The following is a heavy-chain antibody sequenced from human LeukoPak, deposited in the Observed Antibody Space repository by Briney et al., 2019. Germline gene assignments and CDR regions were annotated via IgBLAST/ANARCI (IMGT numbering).Heavy chain of an antibody. CDR1: GFTFSSYA. CDR2: ISGSGGST. J-gene: IGHJ4*02. CDR3: AKDPGVVPAHYFDY. V-gene: IGHV3-23*01. Sequence: GGSLRLSCAASGFTFSSYAMSCVRQAPGKGLEWVSAISGSGGSTYYADSVKGRFTISRDNSKNTLYLQMNSLRAEDTAVYYCAKDPGVVPAHYFDYWGQGTLVTVSS. D-gene: IGHD2-2*01.